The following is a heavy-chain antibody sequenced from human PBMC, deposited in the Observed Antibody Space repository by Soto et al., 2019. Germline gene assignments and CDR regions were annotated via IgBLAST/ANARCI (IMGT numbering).Heavy chain of an antibody. V-gene: IGHV1-69*01. J-gene: IGHJ4*02. CDR3: ARDRDDYGSGNYYNRIDF. CDR2: ITPLFGTP. CDR1: GGIFSTYA. D-gene: IGHD3-10*01. Sequence: QVQLVQSGAEVKKPGSSVKVSCKASGGIFSTYAISWLRQAPGQGLEWMGGITPLFGTPNYAQRFQGRVTITADESTSKAYMELSRLRSEDTAVYYCARDRDDYGSGNYYNRIDFWGQGTLVTVSS.